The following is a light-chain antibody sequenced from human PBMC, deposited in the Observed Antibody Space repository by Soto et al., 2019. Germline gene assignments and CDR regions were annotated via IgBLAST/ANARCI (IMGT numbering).Light chain of an antibody. V-gene: IGLV2-23*02. CDR2: EVS. J-gene: IGLJ1*01. CDR1: TSDVGSYDL. Sequence: QSALTQPASVSGSPGQSITISCTGTTSDVGSYDLVSWYQQHPGKAPKIMIYEVSKRPSGDSNRFSGSKSGNTASLTISGLQAEDEADYYCCSYAGGISPYVFGTGNKVTVL. CDR3: CSYAGGISPYV.